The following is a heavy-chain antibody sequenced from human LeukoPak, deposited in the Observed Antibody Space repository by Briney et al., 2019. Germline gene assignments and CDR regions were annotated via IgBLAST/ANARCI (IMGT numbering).Heavy chain of an antibody. CDR1: GGSFSGYY. J-gene: IGHJ5*02. CDR3: AIRGSGWSYWFDP. D-gene: IGHD6-19*01. V-gene: IGHV4-34*01. CDR2: INHSGST. Sequence: SETLSLTCAVYGGSFSGYYWSWIRQPPGKGLEWIGEINHSGSTNYNPSLKSRVTISVDASKNQFSLKLSSVTAADTAVYYCAIRGSGWSYWFDPWGQGTLVTVSS.